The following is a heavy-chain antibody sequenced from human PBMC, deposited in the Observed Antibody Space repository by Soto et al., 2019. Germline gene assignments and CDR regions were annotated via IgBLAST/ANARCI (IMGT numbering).Heavy chain of an antibody. CDR2: IYWDDDT. Sequence: QITLKESGPTLVKPTQTLTLTCTFSGFSLSTSGVGVGWIRQPPGKALEWLALIYWDDDTRFSPSLKSRLTITKDTSKNQLVLTMTHIDPVDTATDYSAHKGDSYRGFKYWGQGTLLTVSS. V-gene: IGHV2-5*02. D-gene: IGHD6-13*01. CDR3: AHKGDSYRGFKY. J-gene: IGHJ4*02. CDR1: GFSLSTSGVG.